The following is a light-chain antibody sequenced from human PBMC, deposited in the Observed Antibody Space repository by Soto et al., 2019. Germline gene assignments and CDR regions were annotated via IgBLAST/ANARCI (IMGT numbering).Light chain of an antibody. CDR1: QSISSW. V-gene: IGKV1-5*03. CDR2: KAS. CDR3: QQYNVYPWT. J-gene: IGKJ1*01. Sequence: DIQMTQSPSTLSASVGDRVTITCRASQSISSWLAWYQQKAGEAPKLLIYKASSLESGVPSRFGGSGSGTEFTLTFSSLQSDDFASYYCQQYNVYPWTFGQGTKVEIK.